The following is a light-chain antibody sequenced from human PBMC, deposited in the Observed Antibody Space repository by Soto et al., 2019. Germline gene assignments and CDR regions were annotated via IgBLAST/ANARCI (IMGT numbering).Light chain of an antibody. CDR3: SSYTSSSALV. V-gene: IGLV2-14*03. CDR1: SGDVGGYNY. J-gene: IGLJ2*01. CDR2: DVS. Sequence: QSALTQPASVSGSPGQSITISCTGTSGDVGGYNYVSWYQQHPGKAPKLMIFDVSNRPSGVSNRFSGSKSDNTASLTISGLQAEDEADYYCSSYTSSSALVFGGGTKLTVL.